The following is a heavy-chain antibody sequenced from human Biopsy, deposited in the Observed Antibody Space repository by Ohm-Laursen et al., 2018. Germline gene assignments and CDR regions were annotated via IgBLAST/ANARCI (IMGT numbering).Heavy chain of an antibody. J-gene: IGHJ6*02. V-gene: IGHV1-18*01. D-gene: IGHD1-1*01. Sequence: SVKVSCKASGYTFTSYGISWVRQDPGQGLEWMGWINTEKGNTNYAQNLQGRVTMTADTSTSTAYMEVTSLRSDDTAVYYCARAKLEPVYYYYGMDVWGQGTTVTVSS. CDR2: INTEKGNT. CDR3: ARAKLEPVYYYYGMDV. CDR1: GYTFTSYG.